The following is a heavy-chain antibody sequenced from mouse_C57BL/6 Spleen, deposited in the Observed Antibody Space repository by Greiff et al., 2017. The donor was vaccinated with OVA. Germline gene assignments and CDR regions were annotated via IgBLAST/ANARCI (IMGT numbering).Heavy chain of an antibody. CDR3: GRGPAWFAY. CDR2: ILPGSGST. Sequence: LVESGAELMKPGASVKLSCTASGYTFTGYWIEWVKQSPGHGLEWLVEILPGSGSTYYTEKFKGKATFTADTSSNTAYMQLSRLTAEDSGTYYCGRGPAWFAYWGQGTLVTVSA. V-gene: IGHV1-9*01. CDR1: GYTFTGYW. J-gene: IGHJ3*01.